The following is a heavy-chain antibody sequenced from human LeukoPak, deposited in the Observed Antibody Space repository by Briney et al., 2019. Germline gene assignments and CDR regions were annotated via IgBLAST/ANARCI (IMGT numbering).Heavy chain of an antibody. V-gene: IGHV4-39*01. CDR2: IYYSGST. D-gene: IGHD3-3*01. J-gene: IGHJ4*02. Sequence: SETLSLTCTVSGGSISSSTYYWGWIRQPPGKGLEWIGSIYYSGSTYYNPSLKSLFTISVDTSKNQFSLKLSSVTAADTAVYYCARYYDFWSGYIRGWGQGTLVTVSS. CDR3: ARYYDFWSGYIRG. CDR1: GGSISSSTYY.